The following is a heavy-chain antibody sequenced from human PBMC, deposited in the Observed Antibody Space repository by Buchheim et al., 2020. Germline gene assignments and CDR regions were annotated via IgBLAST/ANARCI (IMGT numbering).Heavy chain of an antibody. CDR1: GGSISSVNFY. Sequence: QLLESGPGLVKPSQTLSLTCNISGGSISSVNFYCSWIRLRPGKGLEWIGYISYTGNTHRNPSLQSRVFVSLDSSKKQVFLNLDSVTAADTAVYFCATGGSSFKSYFDSWGQG. D-gene: IGHD3-10*01. V-gene: IGHV4-30-4*01. J-gene: IGHJ4*02. CDR3: ATGGSSFKSYFDS. CDR2: ISYTGNT.